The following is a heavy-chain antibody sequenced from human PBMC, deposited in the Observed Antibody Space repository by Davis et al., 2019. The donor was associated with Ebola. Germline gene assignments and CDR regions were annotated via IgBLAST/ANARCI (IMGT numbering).Heavy chain of an antibody. CDR3: SSLYTDYWVFDL. CDR1: DFNFGDST. V-gene: IGHV3-49*04. J-gene: IGHJ3*01. Sequence: GESLKISCATIDFNFGDSTISWVRQAPGKGLEWVAFIRSKTFGGTAEYAASVAGRFTVSRDDSNNIAYLQLNSLKSEDNAVYYCSSLYTDYWVFDLWGQGTVVTVSS. CDR2: IRSKTFGGTA. D-gene: IGHD4-11*01.